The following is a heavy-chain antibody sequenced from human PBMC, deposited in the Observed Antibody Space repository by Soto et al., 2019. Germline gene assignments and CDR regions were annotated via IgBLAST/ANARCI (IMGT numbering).Heavy chain of an antibody. Sequence: QVQLVQSGAEVMRPGSSVKVSCKASGGTFSTYAISWVRQAPGQGLEWIGGIVPSFATPNYAQKFQGRVTITADESTSSAYMELRSLRSEDTAVYYSARGSSFLGVGVAAKNYYYYGMDVWGQGTTVTVS. CDR1: GGTFSTYA. CDR3: ARGSSFLGVGVAAKNYYYYGMDV. J-gene: IGHJ6*02. D-gene: IGHD3-3*01. CDR2: IVPSFATP. V-gene: IGHV1-69*01.